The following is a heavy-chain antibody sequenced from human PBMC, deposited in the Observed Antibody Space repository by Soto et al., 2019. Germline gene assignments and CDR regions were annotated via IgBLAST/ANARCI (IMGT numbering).Heavy chain of an antibody. CDR3: ARGGGTILAPLP. J-gene: IGHJ5*02. CDR1: GYTFTGYF. V-gene: IGHV1-2*02. Sequence: GASGKVSCKASGYTFTGYFMHWGRQAPGQGLEWMGWINPNSGATKYAQKFQGRVTLSRDTSISTAYMELSGLRSDDTAVYYCARGGGTILAPLPWGQGTLVTVSS. CDR2: INPNSGAT. D-gene: IGHD3-3*01.